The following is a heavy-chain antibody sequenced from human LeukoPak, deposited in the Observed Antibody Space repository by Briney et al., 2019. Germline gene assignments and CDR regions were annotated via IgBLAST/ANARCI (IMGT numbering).Heavy chain of an antibody. D-gene: IGHD4-17*01. CDR2: INHSGST. Sequence: PSETLSLTCAVYGGSFSGYYWSWIRQPPGKGLEWIGEINHSGSTNYNPSLKSRVTISVDTSKNQFSLKLSSVTAADTAVYYCARRPTVTTKFDYWGREPWSPSPQ. CDR3: ARRPTVTTKFDY. CDR1: GGSFSGYY. J-gene: IGHJ4*02. V-gene: IGHV4-34*01.